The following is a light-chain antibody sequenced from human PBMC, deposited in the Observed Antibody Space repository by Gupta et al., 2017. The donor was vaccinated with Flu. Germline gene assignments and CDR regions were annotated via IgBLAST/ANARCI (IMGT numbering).Light chain of an antibody. Sequence: QSVLTQPSSASGTPGQRVTISCSGSSSNIGTNYVYWYQQLPGTAPKLLIYRNNQRPSGVPDRFSGSKSGTSASLAISGLRSEDEADYYCAVWDASLSGRVFGGGTKLTVL. CDR1: SSNIGTNY. CDR3: AVWDASLSGRV. CDR2: RNN. V-gene: IGLV1-47*01. J-gene: IGLJ3*02.